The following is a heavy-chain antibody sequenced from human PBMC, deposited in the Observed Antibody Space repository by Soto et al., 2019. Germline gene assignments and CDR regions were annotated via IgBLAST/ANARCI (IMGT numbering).Heavy chain of an antibody. J-gene: IGHJ3*02. Sequence: EVQLLESGGGVVQPGESLRLSCAFSGFIFGNYMMTWVRQAPGKGLEWVSTIRDGGESTYYADSVKGRFTISRDNSKNTLYLQMDSLGVEDTAVYYCAPHVHCSGGSCHYDAFDIRGQGTMVTVSS. D-gene: IGHD2-15*01. CDR2: IRDGGEST. CDR3: APHVHCSGGSCHYDAFDI. CDR1: GFIFGNYM. V-gene: IGHV3-23*01.